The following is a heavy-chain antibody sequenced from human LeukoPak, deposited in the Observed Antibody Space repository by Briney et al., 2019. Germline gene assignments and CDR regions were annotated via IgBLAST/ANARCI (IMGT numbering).Heavy chain of an antibody. D-gene: IGHD3-22*01. Sequence: AASVKVSCKASGGTFSSYAISWVRQAPGQGLEWMGGIIPIFGTANYAQKFQGRVTMTRNTSISTAYMELSSLRSEDTAVYYCARGRITMIVVVPTGNSFDPWGQGTLVTVSS. CDR1: GGTFSSYA. V-gene: IGHV1-69*05. CDR3: ARGRITMIVVVPTGNSFDP. J-gene: IGHJ5*02. CDR2: IIPIFGTA.